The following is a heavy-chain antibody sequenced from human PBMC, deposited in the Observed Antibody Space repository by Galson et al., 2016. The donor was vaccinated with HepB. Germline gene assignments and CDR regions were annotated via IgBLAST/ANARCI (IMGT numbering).Heavy chain of an antibody. V-gene: IGHV4-39*01. Sequence: TLSLTCSVSGGSMRSPTYYWGWIRQPPGKGLDWIGSIHYSGTTYFNPSLKSRLNTSVDTSKKQFSLRLTSVTAADTAVYYCATHEEGPVRGGFDYWGQGTLVTVSS. CDR3: ATHEEGPVRGGFDY. J-gene: IGHJ4*02. CDR2: IHYSGTT. CDR1: GGSMRSPTYY. D-gene: IGHD4-23*01.